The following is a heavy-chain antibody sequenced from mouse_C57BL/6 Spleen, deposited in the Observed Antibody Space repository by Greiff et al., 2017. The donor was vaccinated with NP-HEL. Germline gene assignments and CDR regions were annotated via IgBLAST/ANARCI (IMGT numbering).Heavy chain of an antibody. J-gene: IGHJ1*03. CDR3: ARSGLYGSSYDGYFDV. CDR2: IYPRSGNT. V-gene: IGHV1-81*01. CDR1: GYTFTSYG. Sequence: VQLQQSGAELARPGASVKLSCKASGYTFTSYGISWVKQRTGQGLEWIGEIYPRSGNTYYNEKFKGKATLTADKSSSTAYMELRSLTSEDSAVYFCARSGLYGSSYDGYFDVWGTGTTVTVSS. D-gene: IGHD1-1*01.